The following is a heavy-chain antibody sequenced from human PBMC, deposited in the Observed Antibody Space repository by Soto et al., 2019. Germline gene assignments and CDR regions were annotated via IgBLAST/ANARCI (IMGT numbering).Heavy chain of an antibody. D-gene: IGHD3-3*01. Sequence: GGSLRLSCAASGFTFSSYAMHWLRQTPGERLEWLAIISHDGTNEKYADSVKGRFTISRDNSKSALYLQINSLTTDDTAVYYCAKHLTPTIFGVVIHDCWGQGT. J-gene: IGHJ4*02. CDR3: AKHLTPTIFGVVIHDC. V-gene: IGHV3-30*18. CDR1: GFTFSSYA. CDR2: ISHDGTNE.